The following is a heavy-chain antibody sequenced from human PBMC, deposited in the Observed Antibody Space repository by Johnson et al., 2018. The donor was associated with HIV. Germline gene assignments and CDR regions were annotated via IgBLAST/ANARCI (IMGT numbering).Heavy chain of an antibody. CDR1: GFTFSDYY. CDR3: VRGSRYTHENDDVFLLQAFDF. CDR2: LSGSGFIT. V-gene: IGHV3-11*04. J-gene: IGHJ3*01. D-gene: IGHD3-16*01. Sequence: VRLVESGGGLLRPGSSLPLSCAASGFTFSDYYISCIRHPPCTGLPWFSYLSGSGFITYYSSSVMRRLTISRPRSKNTLYLEMNSLRAEDTAVLYCVRGSRYTHENDDVFLLQAFDFWGQGTVVTVSS.